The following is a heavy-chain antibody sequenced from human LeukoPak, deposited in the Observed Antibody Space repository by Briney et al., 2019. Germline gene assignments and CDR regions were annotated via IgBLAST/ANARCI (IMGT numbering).Heavy chain of an antibody. CDR2: ISSSSYI. CDR3: ARDEGFCSGGRCHISGFDY. CDR1: GFIFSTYS. J-gene: IGHJ4*02. V-gene: IGHV3-21*03. D-gene: IGHD2-15*01. Sequence: PGGSLRLSCAASGFIFSTYSMNWVRQAPGKGLEWVSSISSSSYIYYADSVKGRFTISRHNAKNSLYLEMNSLRAEDTAVYYCARDEGFCSGGRCHISGFDYWGQGILVTVSS.